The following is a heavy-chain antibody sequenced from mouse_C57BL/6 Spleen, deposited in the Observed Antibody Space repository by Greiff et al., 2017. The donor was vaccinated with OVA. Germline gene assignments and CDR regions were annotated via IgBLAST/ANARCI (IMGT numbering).Heavy chain of an antibody. CDR3: ARPANWDEGWFAY. D-gene: IGHD4-1*01. CDR2: ISRGSSTI. CDR1: GFTFSDYG. V-gene: IGHV5-17*01. J-gene: IGHJ3*01. Sequence: EVMLVESGGGLVKPGGSLKLSCAASGFTFSDYGMHWVRQAPEKGLEWVAYISRGSSTIYYADTVKGRFTISRDNAKNTLFLQMTSLRSEDTAMYYWARPANWDEGWFAYWGQGTLVTVSA.